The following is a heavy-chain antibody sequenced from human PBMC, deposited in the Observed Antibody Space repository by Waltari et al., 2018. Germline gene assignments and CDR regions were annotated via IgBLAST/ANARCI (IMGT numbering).Heavy chain of an antibody. CDR3: TKDVTAAGSAQFDY. Sequence: EVQVVESGGGLVQPGRSLRVSCAASGFTFDDYAMHWVRQGPGEGLEWGAGISWNSGWIGYADSVKGRFTISRDNAKNSLHLQMNSLRAEDMALYYCTKDVTAAGSAQFDYWGQGTLVSVSS. J-gene: IGHJ4*02. D-gene: IGHD6-13*01. V-gene: IGHV3-9*03. CDR1: GFTFDDYA. CDR2: ISWNSGWI.